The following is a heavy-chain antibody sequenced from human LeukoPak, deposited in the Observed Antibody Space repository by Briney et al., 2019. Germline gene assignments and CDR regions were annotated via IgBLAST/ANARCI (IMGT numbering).Heavy chain of an antibody. CDR2: INPKSGGT. CDR3: ARFYYDTTPNWVY. D-gene: IGHD3-9*01. Sequence: ASVKVSCKACGYTFTGYYMHWVRQVPGQGLEWMGWINPKSGGTNCAQKFQGRVTLTRDTSISTAYMELSRLRSDDTAVYYCARFYYDTTPNWVYWGQGTLVTVSS. V-gene: IGHV1-2*02. J-gene: IGHJ4*02. CDR1: GYTFTGYY.